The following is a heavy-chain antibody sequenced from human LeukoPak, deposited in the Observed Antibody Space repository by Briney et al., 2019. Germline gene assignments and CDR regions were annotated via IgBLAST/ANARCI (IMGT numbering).Heavy chain of an antibody. CDR2: ISAYNGNT. CDR1: GYTFTSYG. D-gene: IGHD2-15*01. CDR3: ARDEALLPKTERNYYYYYGMDV. Sequence: ASVKVSCKASGYTFTSYGISWVRQAPGQGLEWMGWISAYNGNTNYAQKLQGRVTMTTDTSTSTAYMEPRSLRSDDTAVNYCARDEALLPKTERNYYYYYGMDVWGQGTTVTVSS. V-gene: IGHV1-18*01. J-gene: IGHJ6*02.